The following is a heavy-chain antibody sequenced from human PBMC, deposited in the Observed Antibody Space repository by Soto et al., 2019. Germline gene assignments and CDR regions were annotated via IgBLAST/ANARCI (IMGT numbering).Heavy chain of an antibody. CDR1: GFTFGDYA. CDR2: IRSKAYGGTT. J-gene: IGHJ4*02. V-gene: IGHV3-49*05. D-gene: IGHD3-22*01. CDR3: TRDLSYYYDSSGMDY. Sequence: EVQLAESGGGLVKPGRSLRLSCTASGFTFGDYAMSWFRQAPGKGLEWVGFIRSKAYGGTTEYAASVKGRFTISRDDSKSIAYLQMNSLKTEDTAVYYCTRDLSYYYDSSGMDYWGQGTLVTVSS.